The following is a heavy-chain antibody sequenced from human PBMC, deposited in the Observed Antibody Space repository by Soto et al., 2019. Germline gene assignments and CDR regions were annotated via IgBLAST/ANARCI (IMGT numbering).Heavy chain of an antibody. V-gene: IGHV3-30*18. J-gene: IGHJ6*02. CDR3: AKEGYSYACMDV. CDR1: GFTFSSYG. D-gene: IGHD5-18*01. CDR2: ISYDGSNK. Sequence: GGSLRLCCAASGFTFSSYGMHWVRQAPGKGLEWVAVISYDGSNKYYADSVKGRFTISRDNSKNTLYLQMNSLRAEDTAVYYCAKEGYSYACMDVWGQGTTVTVS.